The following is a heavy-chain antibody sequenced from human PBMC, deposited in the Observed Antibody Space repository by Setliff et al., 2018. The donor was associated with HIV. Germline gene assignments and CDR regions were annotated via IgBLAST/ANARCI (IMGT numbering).Heavy chain of an antibody. CDR2: ISSSGKYI. D-gene: IGHD3-22*01. CDR1: GFDVRNSS. Sequence: LRLSCVGSGFDVRNSSMTWVRQAPGKGLEWVSSISSSGKYIYYGDSVKGRFTISRDGAKKSVYLQMNSLRAEDTAVYYCARDLMSHFYNFGYYDAFYIWGQGTMVTVSS. V-gene: IGHV3-21*04. J-gene: IGHJ3*02. CDR3: ARDLMSHFYNFGYYDAFYI.